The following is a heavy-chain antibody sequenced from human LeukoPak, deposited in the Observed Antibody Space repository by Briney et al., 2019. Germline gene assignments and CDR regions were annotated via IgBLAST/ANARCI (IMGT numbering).Heavy chain of an antibody. CDR1: GGSISSGGYY. V-gene: IGHV4-30-4*01. CDR2: IYYSGST. CDR3: ARDLLNEGNHLDY. Sequence: SETLSLTCTVSGGSISSGGYYWSWIRQPPGKGLEWIGYIYYSGSTYYNPSLKSRVTISVDTSKNQFSLKLSSVTAADTAVYYCARDLLNEGNHLDYWGQGTLVTVSS. J-gene: IGHJ4*02. D-gene: IGHD4-23*01.